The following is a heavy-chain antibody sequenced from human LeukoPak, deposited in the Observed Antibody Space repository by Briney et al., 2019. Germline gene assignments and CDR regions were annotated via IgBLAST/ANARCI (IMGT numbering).Heavy chain of an antibody. Sequence: PGGSLRLSCTASGFTFSDFWMHWGRQAPGKGLVWVSRINSNEGSRGYADSARGRFTTSRDNAKNTLYLQMNSLRAEDTAVYYCARDDGGNPNDAFDIWGQGTMVTVSS. CDR2: INSNEGSR. CDR3: ARDDGGNPNDAFDI. CDR1: GFTFSDFW. J-gene: IGHJ3*02. V-gene: IGHV3-74*01. D-gene: IGHD4-23*01.